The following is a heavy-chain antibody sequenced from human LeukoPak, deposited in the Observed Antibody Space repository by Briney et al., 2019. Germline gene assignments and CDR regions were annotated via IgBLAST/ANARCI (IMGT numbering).Heavy chain of an antibody. D-gene: IGHD6-6*01. CDR2: VFYRWST. V-gene: IGHV4-39*01. CDR1: GGSISSGYYY. CDR3: ARNSSTVAARPDPHHYYNYMDV. J-gene: IGHJ6*03. Sequence: PSETLSLTCTVSGGSISSGYYYWGWIRQPPGKGLEWIGSVFYRWSTSYNPSFKSRITMSVDTSKNQFSLRLSSVTAADTAVYYCARNSSTVAARPDPHHYYNYMDVWGKGTTVTVPS.